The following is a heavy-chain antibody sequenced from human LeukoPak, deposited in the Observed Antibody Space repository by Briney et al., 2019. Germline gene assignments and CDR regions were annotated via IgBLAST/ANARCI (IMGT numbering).Heavy chain of an antibody. CDR3: ARRARATAGGDFFDY. CDR2: IYYSGNT. V-gene: IGHV4-59*08. CDR1: GGSISSYY. J-gene: IGHJ4*02. D-gene: IGHD6-13*01. Sequence: SETLSLTCTVSGGSISSYYWTWIRQPPGKGLEWIGYIYYSGNTNYNPSLRSRVTISLDTSKNQFSLKLSSVTAADTAVYYCARRARATAGGDFFDYWGQGTLVTVSS.